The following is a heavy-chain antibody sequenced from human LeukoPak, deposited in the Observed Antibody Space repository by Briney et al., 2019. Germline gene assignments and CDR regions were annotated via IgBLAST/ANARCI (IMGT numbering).Heavy chain of an antibody. V-gene: IGHV3-64*01. D-gene: IGHD1-26*01. J-gene: IGHJ4*02. CDR1: GFTFSSYA. CDR3: AREGATLRPFDY. Sequence: GGSLGLSCAASGFTFSSYAMHWVRQAPGRGLEYVSAISSNGGSTYYANSVKGRFTISRDNSKNTLYLQMGSLRAEDMAVYYCAREGATLRPFDYWGQGTLLTVSS. CDR2: ISSNGGST.